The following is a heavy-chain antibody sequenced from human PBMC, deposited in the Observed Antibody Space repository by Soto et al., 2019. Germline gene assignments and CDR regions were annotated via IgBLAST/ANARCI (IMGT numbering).Heavy chain of an antibody. CDR1: GFTFSGYS. V-gene: IGHV3-21*01. CDR2: ISGPSIYI. J-gene: IGHJ6*02. CDR3: AIGFRNGFNV. D-gene: IGHD2-8*01. Sequence: EVQLVESGGGLVKPGGSLRLSCVASGFTFSGYSINWVRQAPGKGLEWVSYISGPSIYIYYADSVKGRFTISRDNAKSAVYLQMNSLRAEDTAVYYSAIGFRNGFNVWGQGPTVSVSS.